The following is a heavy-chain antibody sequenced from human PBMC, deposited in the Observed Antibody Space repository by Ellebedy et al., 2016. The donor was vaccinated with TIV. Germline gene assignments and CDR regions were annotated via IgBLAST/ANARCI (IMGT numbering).Heavy chain of an antibody. CDR2: MNPNSGNT. Sequence: ASVKVSXKASGYIFTNYDISWVRQATGQGLEWMGWMNPNSGNTGSAQKFQGRVTMTRDTSIGTAYMELSSLRSEDTAVYYCARAPRGTWYFDFWGQGTLVTVSP. CDR1: GYIFTNYD. D-gene: IGHD1-14*01. J-gene: IGHJ4*02. CDR3: ARAPRGTWYFDF. V-gene: IGHV1-8*01.